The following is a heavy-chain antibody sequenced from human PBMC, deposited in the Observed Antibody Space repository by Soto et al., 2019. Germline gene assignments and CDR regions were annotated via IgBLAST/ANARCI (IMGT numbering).Heavy chain of an antibody. CDR3: ARISGDYDSSGYYFPTGYYFDY. J-gene: IGHJ4*02. CDR2: IKQSGSET. Sequence: PGGSLRLSCAASGLTFSSYWMTWVRQAPGKGLEWVANIKQSGSETYYVDSVKGRFTISRDDAKNSLYLQMNSLRAEDTAVYYCARISGDYDSSGYYFPTGYYFDYWGQGTLVTVSS. D-gene: IGHD3-22*01. V-gene: IGHV3-7*01. CDR1: GLTFSSYW.